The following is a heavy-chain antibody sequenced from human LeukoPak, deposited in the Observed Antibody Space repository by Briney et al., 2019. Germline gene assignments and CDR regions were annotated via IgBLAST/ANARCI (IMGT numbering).Heavy chain of an antibody. Sequence: ASVKVSCKASGYTFTGYYMHWVRQAPGQGLEWMGWINPNSGGTNYAQKFQGRVTMTRDTPISTAYMELSRLRSDDTAVYYCARDHCSGGSCYFSFDYWGQGTLVTVSS. D-gene: IGHD2-15*01. V-gene: IGHV1-2*02. CDR2: INPNSGGT. CDR3: ARDHCSGGSCYFSFDY. CDR1: GYTFTGYY. J-gene: IGHJ4*02.